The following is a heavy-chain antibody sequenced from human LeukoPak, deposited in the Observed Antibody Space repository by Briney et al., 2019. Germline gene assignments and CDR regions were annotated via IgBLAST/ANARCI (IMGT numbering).Heavy chain of an antibody. V-gene: IGHV3-53*01. CDR2: IYSGGST. Sequence: GGSLRLSCAASGFTVSSNYMSWVRQAPGKGLEWVSVIYSGGSTYYADSVKGRFTISRDNSKNTLYLQMNSLRAEDTAIYYCAKFRADSSGWPFDYWGQGTLVTVSS. D-gene: IGHD6-19*01. CDR3: AKFRADSSGWPFDY. J-gene: IGHJ4*02. CDR1: GFTVSSNY.